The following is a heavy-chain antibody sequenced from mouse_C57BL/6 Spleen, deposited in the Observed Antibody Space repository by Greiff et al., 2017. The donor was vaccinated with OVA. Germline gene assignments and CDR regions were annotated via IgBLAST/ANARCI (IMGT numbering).Heavy chain of an antibody. CDR2: IHPNSGST. CDR1: FSTFPLYW. J-gene: IGHJ4*01. V-gene: IGHV1-64*01. D-gene: IGHD1-1*01. CDR3: ARRTTVVAGAMDY. Sequence: QVQLQQPGAELVKPGASVTLSCNASFSTFPLYWMHWVKQRPGQGLEWIGMIHPNSGSTNYNEKFKSKATLTVDKSSSTAYMQLSSLTSEDSAVYYCARRTTVVAGAMDYWGQGTSVTVSS.